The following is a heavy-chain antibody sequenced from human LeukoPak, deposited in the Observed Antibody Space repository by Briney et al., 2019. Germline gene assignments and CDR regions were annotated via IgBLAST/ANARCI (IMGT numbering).Heavy chain of an antibody. Sequence: PGGSLRLSCADSGFIFGNYAMSWVRQAPGKGLEWVSGSGSGGGTYYANSVKGRFTISRDNSKNTLYLQMNSLRAEDTAIYYCAKAHSVSAPGCFDPWGQGTLVTVSS. CDR2: SGSGGGT. V-gene: IGHV3-23*01. CDR3: AKAHSVSAPGCFDP. D-gene: IGHD5-18*01. J-gene: IGHJ5*02. CDR1: GFIFGNYA.